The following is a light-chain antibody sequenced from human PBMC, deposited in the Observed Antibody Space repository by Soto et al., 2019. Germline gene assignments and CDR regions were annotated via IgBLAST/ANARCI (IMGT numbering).Light chain of an antibody. CDR1: QSISSY. V-gene: IGKV1-39*01. CDR3: QQSYSTPPYT. CDR2: AAS. J-gene: IGKJ5*01. Sequence: DIQMTQSPSSLSAFVGDRVTITCRASQSISSYLNWYQQKPGKAPKLLIYAASSLQSGVPSRFSGSGSGTDFTLTISSLQPEDFATYYCQQSYSTPPYTFGQGTRLEIK.